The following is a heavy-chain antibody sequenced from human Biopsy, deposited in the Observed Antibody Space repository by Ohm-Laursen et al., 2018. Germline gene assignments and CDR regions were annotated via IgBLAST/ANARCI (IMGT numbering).Heavy chain of an antibody. Sequence: GASVKVSCKAPEGTFSNYGVNWVRQAPGQGLEWLGGNIPILGTGNYAQKFQDRVTVAADTSMSTATMELRSLRSDGTAVYYCATKLTGYFHHWGQGTLVIVSS. CDR1: EGTFSNYG. CDR3: ATKLTGYFHH. D-gene: IGHD3-9*01. V-gene: IGHV1-69*06. CDR2: NIPILGTG. J-gene: IGHJ1*01.